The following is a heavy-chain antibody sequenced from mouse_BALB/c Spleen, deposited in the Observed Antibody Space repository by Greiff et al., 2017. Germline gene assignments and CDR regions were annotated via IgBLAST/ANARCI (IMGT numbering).Heavy chain of an antibody. V-gene: IGHV1-54*01. J-gene: IGHJ2*01. CDR3: ARSPYGNLLDY. CDR1: GYTFSSYW. CDR2: INPGSGGT. Sequence: VKLMESGAELMKPGASVKISCKATGYTFSSYWIEWVKQRPGQGLEWIGVINPGSGGTNYNEKFKGKATLTADKSSSTAYMQLSSLTSDDSAVYFCARSPYGNLLDYWGQGTTLTVSS. D-gene: IGHD2-1*01.